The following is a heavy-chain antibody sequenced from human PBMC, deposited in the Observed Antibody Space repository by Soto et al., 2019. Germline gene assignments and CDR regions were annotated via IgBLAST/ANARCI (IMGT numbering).Heavy chain of an antibody. CDR2: IYYGGSA. D-gene: IGHD2-8*01. J-gene: IGHJ4*02. CDR1: GGSISTYY. Sequence: QVQLQQSGPGLVKPSETLSLTCTVSGGSISTYYWSWIRQPPGKGLEWIGYIYYGGSANYNPSLESRVTITLDRSKKQFSRRLNSVTAADTAVYYCSRGGHCTDGVCSALDYWGQGTLVTVSS. V-gene: IGHV4-59*08. CDR3: SRGGHCTDGVCSALDY.